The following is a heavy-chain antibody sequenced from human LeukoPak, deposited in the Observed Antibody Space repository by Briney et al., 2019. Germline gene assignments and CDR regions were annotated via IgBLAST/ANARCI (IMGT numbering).Heavy chain of an antibody. CDR1: GGSISSGDYY. V-gene: IGHV4-30-4*01. Sequence: PSETLSLTCTVSGGSISSGDYYWSWIRQPPGKGLEWIGCMYNSGSTYYNPSLKSRVTISVDTSKSQFSLNLSSVTAADTAVYYCARSGRYFDWLGYTDTGFDPWGQGTLVTVSS. D-gene: IGHD3-9*01. J-gene: IGHJ5*02. CDR3: ARSGRYFDWLGYTDTGFDP. CDR2: MYNSGST.